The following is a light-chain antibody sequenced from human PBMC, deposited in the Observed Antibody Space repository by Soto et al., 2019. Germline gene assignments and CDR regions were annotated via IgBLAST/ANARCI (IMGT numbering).Light chain of an antibody. CDR3: QQRTNWQLT. V-gene: IGKV3-11*01. Sequence: EIVLTQSPATLSLSPGERATLSCRASQSVGKYLAWYQQRPGQAPGLLMFDVSYRATGTPARFSGSGSGTDFTLTISSLEPEDFAVYYCQQRTNWQLTFGGGTRVEIK. J-gene: IGKJ4*01. CDR2: DVS. CDR1: QSVGKY.